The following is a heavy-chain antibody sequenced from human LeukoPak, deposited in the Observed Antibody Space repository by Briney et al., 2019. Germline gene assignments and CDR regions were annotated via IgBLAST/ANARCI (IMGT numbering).Heavy chain of an antibody. CDR1: GGTFSKFG. CDR2: IIPMFGAA. V-gene: IGHV1-69*05. Sequence: SVKVSCKASGGTFSKFGISWVRQAPGEGLEWMGGIIPMFGAANYAQKFQGRVTITTDESTATAHMELISLTSDDTAVYFCATEGPNYYMDVWGKGTTVTVSS. CDR3: ATEGPNYYMDV. J-gene: IGHJ6*03.